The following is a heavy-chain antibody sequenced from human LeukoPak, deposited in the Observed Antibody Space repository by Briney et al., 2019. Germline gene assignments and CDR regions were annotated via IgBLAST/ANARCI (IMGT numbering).Heavy chain of an antibody. Sequence: ASVKVSCKASGYTFTGNYMHWLRQAPGQGLQWMGWINPNSGGTNYAQKFQGRVTMTRDTSISTAYMELSRLRSDDTAVYYCARGPDSIAAAASYFDYWGQGTLVTVSS. CDR1: GYTFTGNY. V-gene: IGHV1-2*02. CDR3: ARGPDSIAAAASYFDY. CDR2: INPNSGGT. D-gene: IGHD6-13*01. J-gene: IGHJ4*02.